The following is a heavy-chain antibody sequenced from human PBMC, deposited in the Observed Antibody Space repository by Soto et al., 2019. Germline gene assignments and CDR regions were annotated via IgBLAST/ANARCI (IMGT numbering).Heavy chain of an antibody. J-gene: IGHJ3*02. CDR3: ARGGGVGVAGSAAFEM. CDR2: INPATGAA. D-gene: IGHD3-3*01. Sequence: QLHLVQSGAVVKKPGASVTVSCSASGYPVTAYYMHWVRQAPGRGLEWMGGINPATGAAKYTQTFQGRVTMTRDTATSTGFMELGGLTSEDTAVFYCARGGGVGVAGSAAFEMWGQGTLVTVSS. V-gene: IGHV1-2*02. CDR1: GYPVTAYY.